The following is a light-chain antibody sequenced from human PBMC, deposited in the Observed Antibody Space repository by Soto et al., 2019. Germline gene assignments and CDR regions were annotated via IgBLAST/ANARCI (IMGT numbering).Light chain of an antibody. CDR1: SSDVGGYNY. CDR2: EVS. V-gene: IGLV2-8*01. Sequence: QSALTQPPSESGFPGQSVTISCTGTSSDVGGYNYVSWYQQHPGKAPKLMIYEVSKRPSGVPDRFSGSKSGNTASLTVSGLQAEDEADYYCSSYAGSNNLVFGGGTKVTVL. CDR3: SSYAGSNNLV. J-gene: IGLJ2*01.